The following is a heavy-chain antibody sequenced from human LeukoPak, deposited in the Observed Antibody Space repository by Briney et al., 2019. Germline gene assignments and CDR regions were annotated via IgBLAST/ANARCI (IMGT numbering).Heavy chain of an antibody. CDR1: LGSITGGAYS. CDR2: ISHSGST. V-gene: IGHV4-30-2*01. D-gene: IGHD3-10*01. CDR3: AADYGSGSYRFDY. J-gene: IGHJ4*02. Sequence: SETLSLTSAVSLGSITGGAYSSGCIRQPPGEGLECILYISHSGSTLYNPSLKSRVTISIDRSKNQFSLRLSSVTAADTAVYYCAADYGSGSYRFDYWGQGTLVTVSS.